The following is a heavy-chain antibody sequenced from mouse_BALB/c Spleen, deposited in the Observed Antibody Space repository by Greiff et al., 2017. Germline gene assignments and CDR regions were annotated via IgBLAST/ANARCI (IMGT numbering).Heavy chain of an antibody. CDR1: GYTFTDYW. D-gene: IGHD2-2*01. J-gene: IGHJ3*01. Sequence: QVQLQQPGAELVMPGASVKMSCKASGYTFTDYWMHWVKQRPGQGLEWIGAIDTSDSYTSYNQKFKGKATLTVDESSSTAYMQLSSLTSEDSAVYYCAREGLRSFAYWGQGTLVTVSA. V-gene: IGHV1-69*01. CDR2: IDTSDSYT. CDR3: AREGLRSFAY.